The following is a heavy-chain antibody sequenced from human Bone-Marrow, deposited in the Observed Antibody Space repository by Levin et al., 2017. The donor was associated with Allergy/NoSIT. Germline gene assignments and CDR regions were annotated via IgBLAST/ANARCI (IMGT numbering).Heavy chain of an antibody. CDR3: ARGGHFAFDY. CDR2: INPVLGIT. Sequence: KISCRASGGTFSRSTITWVRQAPGQGLTWMGRINPVLGITNYAQKFQDRVTITTDESTTTAYMELSSLRSEDTAVYYCARGGHFAFDYWGQGTLVTV. CDR1: GGTFSRST. V-gene: IGHV1-69*16. J-gene: IGHJ4*02. D-gene: IGHD3-10*01.